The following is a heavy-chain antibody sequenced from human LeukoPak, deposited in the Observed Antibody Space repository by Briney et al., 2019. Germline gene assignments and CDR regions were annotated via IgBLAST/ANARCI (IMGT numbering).Heavy chain of an antibody. D-gene: IGHD3-10*01. V-gene: IGHV1-69*05. CDR2: TIPIFGTA. J-gene: IGHJ5*02. Sequence: SSVKVSCKASGGTFSSYAISWVRQAPGQGLEWMGGTIPIFGTANYAQKFQGRVTMTTETSSSTAYMELRRLRSDDPAVYYCARDARFYGSGSYWGIGFYPWGQGTLVTVCS. CDR1: GGTFSSYA. CDR3: ARDARFYGSGSYWGIGFYP.